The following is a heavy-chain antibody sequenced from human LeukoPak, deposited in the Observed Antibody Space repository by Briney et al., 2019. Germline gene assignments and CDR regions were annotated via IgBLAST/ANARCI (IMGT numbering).Heavy chain of an antibody. J-gene: IGHJ4*02. CDR2: INPNSGGT. V-gene: IGHV1-2*02. CDR1: GYTFTGYY. D-gene: IGHD5-12*01. Sequence: APVKVSCKASGYTFTGYYMHWVRQAPGQGLEWMGWINPNSGGTNYAQKFQGRVTMTRDTSISTAYMELSRLRSDDTAVYYCARTYNGGYDHDYWGQGTLVTVSS. CDR3: ARTYNGGYDHDY.